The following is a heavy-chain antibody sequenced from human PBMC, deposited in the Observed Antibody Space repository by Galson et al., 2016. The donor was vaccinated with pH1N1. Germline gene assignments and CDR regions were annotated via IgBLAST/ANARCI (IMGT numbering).Heavy chain of an antibody. V-gene: IGHV3-74*01. Sequence: SLRLSCAASGFPFSDYWMHWVRQAPGKGLVWVARIDNDGRGTSHADSVRGRFAISGDNAENVLYLQMNSLRTDDTAVYYCARNWWGIDYWGQGALVTVSS. CDR1: GFPFSDYW. CDR3: ARNWWGIDY. CDR2: IDNDGRGT. D-gene: IGHD2-15*01. J-gene: IGHJ4*02.